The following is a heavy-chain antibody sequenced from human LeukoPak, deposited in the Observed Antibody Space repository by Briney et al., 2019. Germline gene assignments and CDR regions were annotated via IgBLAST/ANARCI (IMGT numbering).Heavy chain of an antibody. J-gene: IGHJ4*02. CDR3: ARGQRGSIPFFWGSGGYSYGAYFDY. V-gene: IGHV3-21*01. Sequence: GGSLRLSCAASGFTFSSCSMNWVRQAPGKGLEWVSSISSSSSYIYYADSVKGRFTISRDNAKNSLYLQMNSLRAEDTAVYYCARGQRGSIPFFWGSGGYSYGAYFDYWGQGTLVTVSS. CDR1: GFTFSSCS. CDR2: ISSSSSYI. D-gene: IGHD5-18*01.